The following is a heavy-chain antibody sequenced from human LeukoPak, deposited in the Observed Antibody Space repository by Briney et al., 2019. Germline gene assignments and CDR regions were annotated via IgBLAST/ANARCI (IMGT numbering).Heavy chain of an antibody. CDR2: MNPNSGNT. CDR3: ARGPPNWGYDY. Sequence: ASVKVSCKASGYTFTNYDLNWVRQAPGQGPEWIGWMNPNSGNTGYAQKFQGRVTLTRSTSISTAYMELSSLRSDDTAVYYCARGPPNWGYDYWGPGTLVTVSS. J-gene: IGHJ4*02. V-gene: IGHV1-8*01. D-gene: IGHD7-27*01. CDR1: GYTFTNYD.